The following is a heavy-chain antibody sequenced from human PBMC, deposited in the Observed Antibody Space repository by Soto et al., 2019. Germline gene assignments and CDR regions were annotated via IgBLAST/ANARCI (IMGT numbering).Heavy chain of an antibody. CDR2: IYYSGST. CDR1: GGSISSSSYY. J-gene: IGHJ6*02. D-gene: IGHD6-6*01. V-gene: IGHV4-39*01. CDR3: ARHVAASRSDYYYGMDV. Sequence: PSETLSLTCTVSGGSISSSSYYWGWIRQPPGKGLEWIGSIYYSGSTYYNPSLKSRVTISVDTSKNQFSLKLSSVTAADTAVYYCARHVAASRSDYYYGMDVWGQGTTVTVSS.